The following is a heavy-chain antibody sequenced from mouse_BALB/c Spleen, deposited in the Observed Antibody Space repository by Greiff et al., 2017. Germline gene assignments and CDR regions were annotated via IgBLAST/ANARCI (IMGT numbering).Heavy chain of an antibody. D-gene: IGHD1-1*01. CDR3: ARGYYYGSKDDY. CDR2: IDPANGNT. Sequence: VQLKESGAELVKPGASVKLSCTASGFNIKDTYMHWVKQRPEQGLEWIGRIDPANGNTKYDPKFQGKATITADTSSNTAYLQLSSLTSEDTAVYYCARGYYYGSKDDYWGQGTTLTVSS. J-gene: IGHJ2*01. CDR1: GFNIKDTY. V-gene: IGHV14-3*02.